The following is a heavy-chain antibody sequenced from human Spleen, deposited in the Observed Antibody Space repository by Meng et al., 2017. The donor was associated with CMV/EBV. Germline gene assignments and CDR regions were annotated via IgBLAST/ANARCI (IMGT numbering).Heavy chain of an antibody. J-gene: IGHJ5*02. D-gene: IGHD6-19*01. CDR2: IYYSGST. CDR3: ARDRGAQWLFTWFDP. CDR1: GGSISSSSYY. Sequence: SETLSLTCTVSGGSISSSSYYWGWIRQPPGKGLEWIGSIYYSGSTYYNPSLKSRVTISVDTSKNQFSLNLSSVTAADTAVYYCARDRGAQWLFTWFDPWGQGTLVTVSS. V-gene: IGHV4-39*07.